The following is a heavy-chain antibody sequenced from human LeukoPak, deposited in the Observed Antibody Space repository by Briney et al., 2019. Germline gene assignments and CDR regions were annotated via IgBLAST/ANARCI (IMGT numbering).Heavy chain of an antibody. D-gene: IGHD1-26*01. Sequence: PGGSLRLSCAASGFTFSSYDMHWVRQATGKGLEWVSAIGTAGDTYYPGSVRGRFTISRENAKNSLYLQMNSLRAGDTAVYYCARDREAPVSSGSYRYYYGMDVWGQGTTVTVSS. V-gene: IGHV3-13*01. J-gene: IGHJ6*02. CDR3: ARDREAPVSSGSYRYYYGMDV. CDR2: IGTAGDT. CDR1: GFTFSSYD.